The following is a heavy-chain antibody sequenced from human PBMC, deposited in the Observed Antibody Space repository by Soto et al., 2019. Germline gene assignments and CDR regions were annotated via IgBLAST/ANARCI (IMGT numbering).Heavy chain of an antibody. CDR3: ARSMVRGVSNKYYYYGMDV. CDR2: INHSGST. CDR1: GGSFSGYY. J-gene: IGHJ6*02. Sequence: QVQLQQWGAGLLKPSETLSLTCAVYGGSFSGYYWSWIRQPPGKGLEWIGEINHSGSTNYNPSLKSRVTISVDTSKHQFSLKLSSVTAADTAVYYCARSMVRGVSNKYYYYGMDVWGQGTTVTVSS. V-gene: IGHV4-34*01. D-gene: IGHD3-10*01.